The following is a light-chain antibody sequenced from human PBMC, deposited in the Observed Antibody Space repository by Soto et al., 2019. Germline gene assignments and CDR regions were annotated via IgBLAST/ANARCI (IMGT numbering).Light chain of an antibody. CDR2: GAS. Sequence: EIVMTQSPATLSVSPGERATLSCRASQSVSSNFAWYQQKPVQAPRRLIYGASTRATGIPDRFSGSGSGTEFTLTISSLQSEDFAVYYCQQYNNWPGTFGQGTKLEIK. CDR3: QQYNNWPGT. V-gene: IGKV3-15*01. CDR1: QSVSSN. J-gene: IGKJ2*02.